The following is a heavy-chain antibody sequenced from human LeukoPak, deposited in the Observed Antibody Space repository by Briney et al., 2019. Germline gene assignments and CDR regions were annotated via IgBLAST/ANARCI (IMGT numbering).Heavy chain of an antibody. D-gene: IGHD3-22*01. J-gene: IGHJ4*02. CDR3: AALHYYDSRGAHY. V-gene: IGHV4-4*07. Sequence: PSETLSLTCTVSGGSISRYYWSWVRQPAGKGLEWIGRIYTSGSTNYNPSLESRVTMSLDKSKNQFSLKLTSVTAAETAVYYCAALHYYDSRGAHYWGQGTLVTVSS. CDR1: GGSISRYY. CDR2: IYTSGST.